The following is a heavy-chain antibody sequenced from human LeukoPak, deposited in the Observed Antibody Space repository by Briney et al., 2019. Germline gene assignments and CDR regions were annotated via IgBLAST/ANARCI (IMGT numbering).Heavy chain of an antibody. CDR3: ARSSSWYDKCFDY. CDR1: GYTFSGYY. CDR2: INPNSGGT. D-gene: IGHD6-13*01. Sequence: GASVKVSCKASGYTFSGYYMHWGRQAPGQGLEWMGWINPNSGGTNYAQKFQGRVTLTRDTSISTAYMELSSLRSDDTAVYFCARSSSWYDKCFDYWGQGTLVTVSS. V-gene: IGHV1-2*02. J-gene: IGHJ4*02.